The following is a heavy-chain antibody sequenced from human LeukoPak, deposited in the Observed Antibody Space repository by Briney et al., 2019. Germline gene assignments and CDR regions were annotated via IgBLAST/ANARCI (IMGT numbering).Heavy chain of an antibody. CDR3: ARDSSGWLYYYYYMDV. CDR1: GYTFTSYD. V-gene: IGHV1-8*03. CDR2: MNPNSGNT. D-gene: IGHD6-19*01. Sequence: ASVKVSCKASGYTFTSYDINWVRQATGQGLEWMGWMNPNSGNTGYAQKFQGRVTITRNTSISTAYMELRSLRSDDTAVYYCARDSSGWLYYYYYMDVWGKGTTVTVSS. J-gene: IGHJ6*03.